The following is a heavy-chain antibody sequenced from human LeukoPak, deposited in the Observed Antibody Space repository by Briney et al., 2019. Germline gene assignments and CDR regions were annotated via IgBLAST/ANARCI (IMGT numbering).Heavy chain of an antibody. Sequence: PGGSLRLSCAVSGFTFSNYGMSWVRQAPGKGLEWVSTISGSGGRTYYADSVKGRFTISRDNSKNTLYLQMNSLRAEDTAVYYCARDLPSPGHNKRGAFDIWGQGTMVTVSS. J-gene: IGHJ3*02. CDR1: GFTFSNYG. V-gene: IGHV3-23*01. D-gene: IGHD1-14*01. CDR2: ISGSGGRT. CDR3: ARDLPSPGHNKRGAFDI.